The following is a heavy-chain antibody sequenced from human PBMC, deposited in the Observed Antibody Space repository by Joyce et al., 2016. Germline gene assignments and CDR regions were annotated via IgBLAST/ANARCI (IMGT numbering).Heavy chain of an antibody. CDR2: IQYTGST. CDR1: GGSINGYY. CDR3: ARLPDITGWPFDS. V-gene: IGHV4-59*01. J-gene: IGHJ4*02. Sequence: QVQLQESGPGLVKPSETLSLTCAVSGGSINGYYWTWIRQPPGKGLEWIGYIQYTGSTKYNPSLETRLTLSLETSKSQVSLKLSSVTAADTAVYYCARLPDITGWPFDSWGQGTLVTVSS. D-gene: IGHD6-25*01.